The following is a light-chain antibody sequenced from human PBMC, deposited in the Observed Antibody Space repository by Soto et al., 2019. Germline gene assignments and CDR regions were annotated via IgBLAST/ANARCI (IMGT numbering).Light chain of an antibody. J-gene: IGKJ3*01. CDR3: QQYASAPFS. CDR1: HSINTSF. V-gene: IGKV3-20*01. Sequence: EIVLPQSPGTLSLSPGDSATLSGRASHSINTSFLAWFQQKPGQAPRLLIYAASTRATGIPDRFSGSASETDFTLTINRLEPEDSAVYYCQQYASAPFSLGPGTKVDI. CDR2: AAS.